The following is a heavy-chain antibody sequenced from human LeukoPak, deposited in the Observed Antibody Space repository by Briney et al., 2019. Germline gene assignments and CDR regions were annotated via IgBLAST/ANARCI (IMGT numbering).Heavy chain of an antibody. D-gene: IGHD2-2*02. CDR3: ARGPRPSIVVVPAAIVSYFDY. J-gene: IGHJ4*02. CDR2: INPNSGGT. CDR1: GYTFTGYY. Sequence: ASVKVSCKASGYTFTGYYMHWVRQAPGQGLEWMGWINPNSGGTNYAQKFQGRVTMTRDTSISTAYMELSRLRSDDTAVYYCARGPRPSIVVVPAAIVSYFDYWGQGTLVTVSS. V-gene: IGHV1-2*02.